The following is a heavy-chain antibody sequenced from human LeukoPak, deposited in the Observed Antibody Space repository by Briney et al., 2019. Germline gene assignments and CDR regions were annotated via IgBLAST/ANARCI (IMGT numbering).Heavy chain of an antibody. D-gene: IGHD3-22*01. CDR1: GGSISSYY. J-gene: IGHJ5*02. Sequence: PSETLSLTCTVSGGSISSYYWSWIRQPPGKGLEWIGYIYYSGSTNYNPSLKSRVTISVDTSKNQFSLKLSSVTAADTAVYYCARVGYYYDSSGYYWFDPWGQGTLVTASS. CDR2: IYYSGST. V-gene: IGHV4-59*01. CDR3: ARVGYYYDSSGYYWFDP.